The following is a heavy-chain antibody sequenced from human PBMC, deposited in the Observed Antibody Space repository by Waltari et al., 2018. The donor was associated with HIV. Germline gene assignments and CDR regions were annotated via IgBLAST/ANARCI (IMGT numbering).Heavy chain of an antibody. J-gene: IGHJ6*02. CDR3: ARGPPNDLWPPQTRHMDV. CDR1: GYTFTGYE. V-gene: IGHV1-8*01. D-gene: IGHD3-3*01. Sequence: QVQLVQSGTEVKKPGASVKVSCKASGYTFTGYEMHWVRQATGQGLEWMGWMNPESGNTAYAHKFQGRVTMTRNTSIRTAYMELTSLRSEDTAVYYCARGPPNDLWPPQTRHMDVWGQGTTVTVSS. CDR2: MNPESGNT.